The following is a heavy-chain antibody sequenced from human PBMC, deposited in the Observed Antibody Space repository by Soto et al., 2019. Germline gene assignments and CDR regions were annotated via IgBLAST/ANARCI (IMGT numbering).Heavy chain of an antibody. Sequence: GGSLRLSCAASGFTFSSYAMSWVRQAPGKGLEWVSAISGSGGSTYYADSVKGRFTISRDNSKNTLYLQMNSLRAEDTAVYYCAKDRAHLRYSRTHQWPRALFPLDYWGQGTLVTVSS. D-gene: IGHD3-9*01. J-gene: IGHJ4*02. CDR1: GFTFSSYA. CDR3: AKDRAHLRYSRTHQWPRALFPLDY. V-gene: IGHV3-23*01. CDR2: ISGSGGST.